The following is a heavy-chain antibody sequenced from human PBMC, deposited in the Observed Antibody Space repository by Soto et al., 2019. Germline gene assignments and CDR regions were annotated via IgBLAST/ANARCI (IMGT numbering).Heavy chain of an antibody. CDR1: GGSISSGGYY. Sequence: QVQLQESGPGLVKPSQTLPLTCTVSGGSISSGGYYWSWIRQHPGKGLEWIGYIYYSGSTYYNPSLKSRVTISVDTSKNQFSLKLSSVTAADTAVYYCARGKDCSGGSCYSGNWFDPWGQGTLVTVSS. V-gene: IGHV4-31*03. CDR2: IYYSGST. D-gene: IGHD2-15*01. J-gene: IGHJ5*02. CDR3: ARGKDCSGGSCYSGNWFDP.